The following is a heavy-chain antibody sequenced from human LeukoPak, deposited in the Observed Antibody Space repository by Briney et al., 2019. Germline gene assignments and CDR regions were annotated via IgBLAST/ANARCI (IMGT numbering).Heavy chain of an antibody. CDR1: GYSLTSYW. V-gene: IGHV5-10-1*01. Sequence: GESLRISCKASGYSLTSYWISWVRQMPGKGLEWMGRIDPTDSYTDYSPSFQGHVSISADNSINTAYLQWYNLKASDTAMYYCTRQDYWGRGTLVTVSS. J-gene: IGHJ4*02. CDR2: IDPTDSYT. CDR3: TRQDY.